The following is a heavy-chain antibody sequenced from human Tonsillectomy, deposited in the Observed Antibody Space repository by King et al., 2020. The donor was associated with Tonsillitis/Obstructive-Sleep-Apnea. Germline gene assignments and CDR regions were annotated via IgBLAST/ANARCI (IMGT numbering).Heavy chain of an antibody. J-gene: IGHJ4*02. CDR2: ISYDGSNK. CDR1: GFTFSSYG. D-gene: IGHD1-26*01. Sequence: VQLVESGGGVVQPGRSLRLSCAASGFTFSSYGMHWVRQAPGKGLEWVAVISYDGSNKYYADSVKGRFTISRDNSKNTLYLQMNSLRAEDTAVYYCAKSQGSYGRFFDYWGQGTLVTVSS. CDR3: AKSQGSYGRFFDY. V-gene: IGHV3-30*18.